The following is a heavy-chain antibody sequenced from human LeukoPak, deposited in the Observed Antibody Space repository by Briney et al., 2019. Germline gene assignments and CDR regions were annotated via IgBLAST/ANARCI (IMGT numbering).Heavy chain of an antibody. CDR1: GFTFSNYW. CDR2: IKEDGGEK. D-gene: IGHD1-14*01. Sequence: GGSQRLSCAASGFTFSNYWMSWVRQAPGKGLEWVANIKEDGGEKFYVDSVKGRFTISRDNAKNSLHLQMNSLRAEDTAVYYCARQGHHNFEYWGQGTLVTVSP. V-gene: IGHV3-7*01. J-gene: IGHJ4*02. CDR3: ARQGHHNFEY.